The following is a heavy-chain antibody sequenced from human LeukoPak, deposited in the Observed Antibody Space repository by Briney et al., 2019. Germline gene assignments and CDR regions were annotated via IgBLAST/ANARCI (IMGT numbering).Heavy chain of an antibody. CDR1: GFTFSSYA. D-gene: IGHD3-10*01. CDR3: AKDRAMVRGVIIGPAWDY. J-gene: IGHJ4*02. Sequence: GGSLRLSCAASGFTFSSYAMSWVRQAPGKGLEWVSAISGSGGSTYYADSVKGRFTISRDNSKNTLYLQMNSLRAEDTAVYYCAKDRAMVRGVIIGPAWDYWGQGTLVTVSS. CDR2: ISGSGGST. V-gene: IGHV3-23*01.